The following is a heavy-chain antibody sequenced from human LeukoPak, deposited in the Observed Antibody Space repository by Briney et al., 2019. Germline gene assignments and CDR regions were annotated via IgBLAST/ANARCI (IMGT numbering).Heavy chain of an antibody. D-gene: IGHD3-22*01. CDR1: GGSFSGYY. J-gene: IGHJ4*02. V-gene: IGHV4-59*01. CDR2: IYYSGST. Sequence: SETLSLTCAVYGGSFSGYYWSWIRQPPGKGLEWIGYIYYSGSTNYNPSLKSRVTISVDTSKNQFSLKLSSVTAADTAVYYCARLSREVVITGVDYWGQGTLVTVSS. CDR3: ARLSREVVITGVDY.